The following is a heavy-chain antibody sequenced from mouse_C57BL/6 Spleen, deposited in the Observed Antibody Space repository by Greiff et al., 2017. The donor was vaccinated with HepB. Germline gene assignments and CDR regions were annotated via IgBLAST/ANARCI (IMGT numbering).Heavy chain of an antibody. D-gene: IGHD1-1*01. CDR2: INPYNGDT. CDR1: GYSFTGYF. CDR3: ARDYYGSGGYFDV. Sequence: VQLKESGPELVKPGDSVKISCKASGYSFTGYFMNWVMQSHGKSLEWIGRINPYNGDTFYNQKFKGKATLTVDKSSSTAHMELRSLTSEDSAVYYCARDYYGSGGYFDVWGTGTTVTVSS. V-gene: IGHV1-20*01. J-gene: IGHJ1*03.